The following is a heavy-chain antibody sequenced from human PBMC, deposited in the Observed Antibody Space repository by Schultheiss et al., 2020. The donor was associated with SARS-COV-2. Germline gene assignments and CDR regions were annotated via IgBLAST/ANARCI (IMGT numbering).Heavy chain of an antibody. CDR3: ARVFYDSSQPYDY. D-gene: IGHD3-22*01. V-gene: IGHV3-20*04. J-gene: IGHJ4*02. Sequence: GGSLRLSCAASGFTFSSYAMSWVRQAPGKGLEWVSGISWNSGSIGYADSVKGRFTISRDNAKNSLYLQMNSLRAEDTAVYYCARVFYDSSQPYDYWGQGTLVTVSS. CDR2: ISWNSGSI. CDR1: GFTFSSYA.